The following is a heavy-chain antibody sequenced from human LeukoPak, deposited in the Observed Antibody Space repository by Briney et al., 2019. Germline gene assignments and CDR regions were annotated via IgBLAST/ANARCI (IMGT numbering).Heavy chain of an antibody. Sequence: SETLSLTCAVYGGSFSGYYWSWIRQPPGKGLEWIGEINHSGSTNYNPSLKSRVTISVDTSKNQFSLKLSSVTAADTAVYYCARGGKTYYDFWSGYPARTFDYWGQGTLVTVSS. V-gene: IGHV4-34*01. CDR3: ARGGKTYYDFWSGYPARTFDY. D-gene: IGHD3-3*01. CDR1: GGSFSGYY. J-gene: IGHJ4*02. CDR2: INHSGST.